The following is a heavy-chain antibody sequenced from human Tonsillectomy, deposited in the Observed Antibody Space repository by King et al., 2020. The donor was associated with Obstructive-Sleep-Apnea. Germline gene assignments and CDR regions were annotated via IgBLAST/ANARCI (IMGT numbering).Heavy chain of an antibody. V-gene: IGHV1-8*01. CDR1: GYTFTGAE. CDR3: ARGSSRSFDI. Sequence: QLVQSGAEVKKPGASVKVSCKASGYTFTGAEIHWVRQAPGQGLEWMGWMNPNSGNTAYVQKFQGRVTMTRNPSINTAYMELSSLRSTDTAVYFCARGSSRSFDIWGQGTLVTVS. D-gene: IGHD6-13*01. CDR2: MNPNSGNT. J-gene: IGHJ4*02.